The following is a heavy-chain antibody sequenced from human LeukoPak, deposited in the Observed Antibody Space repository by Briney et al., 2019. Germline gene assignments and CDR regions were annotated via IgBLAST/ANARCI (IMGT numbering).Heavy chain of an antibody. CDR1: GFTFSSYE. D-gene: IGHD3/OR15-3a*01. Sequence: GGSLRLSCAASGFTFSSYEMNWVRQAPGKGLEWVSYISSSGSTIYYADSVKGRFTISRDNAKNSLYLQMNSLRAEDTAIYYCARDDLPWGYFDYWGQGTLVTVSS. CDR2: ISSSGSTI. J-gene: IGHJ4*02. CDR3: ARDDLPWGYFDY. V-gene: IGHV3-48*03.